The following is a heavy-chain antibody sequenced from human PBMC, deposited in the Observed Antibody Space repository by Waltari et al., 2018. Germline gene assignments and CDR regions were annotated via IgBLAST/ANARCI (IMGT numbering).Heavy chain of an antibody. J-gene: IGHJ6*03. Sequence: QLQLQESGPGLVKPSETLSLTCTVSGGSISSSSYYWGWIRQPPGKGLEWIGSIYYSGRTYYNPSLKSRVTISVDTSKNQFSLKLSSVTAADTAVYYCARHTVFYYYYMDVWGKGTTVTVSS. CDR1: GGSISSSSYY. V-gene: IGHV4-39*01. CDR2: IYYSGRT. D-gene: IGHD4-17*01. CDR3: ARHTVFYYYYMDV.